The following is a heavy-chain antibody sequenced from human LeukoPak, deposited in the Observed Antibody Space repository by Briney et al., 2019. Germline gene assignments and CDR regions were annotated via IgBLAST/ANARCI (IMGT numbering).Heavy chain of an antibody. CDR2: ISFDGSNK. CDR1: GFTFNTYG. CDR3: ARDYFDTSGYSPY. J-gene: IGHJ4*02. D-gene: IGHD3-22*01. Sequence: GGSLRLSCAASGFTFNTYGIHWFRQAPGKGLEWVAVISFDGSNKYYADSVKGRFTISRDNSKNTLYLQMNSLRAEDTAVYYCARDYFDTSGYSPYWGQGTLVTVSS. V-gene: IGHV3-30*03.